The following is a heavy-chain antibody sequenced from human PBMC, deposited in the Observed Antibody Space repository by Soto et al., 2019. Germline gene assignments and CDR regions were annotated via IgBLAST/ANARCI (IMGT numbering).Heavy chain of an antibody. D-gene: IGHD1-26*01. CDR3: ARGLVGATAGLNY. CDR2: IYSGGST. Sequence: EVQLVETGGGLIQPGGSLRLSCAASGFTVSSNYMSWVRQAPGKGLEWVSVIYSGGSTYYADSVKGRFTISRDNSKNPLYLQMNSLRAEDSAVYYCARGLVGATAGLNYWGQGTLVTVSS. J-gene: IGHJ4*02. V-gene: IGHV3-53*02. CDR1: GFTVSSNY.